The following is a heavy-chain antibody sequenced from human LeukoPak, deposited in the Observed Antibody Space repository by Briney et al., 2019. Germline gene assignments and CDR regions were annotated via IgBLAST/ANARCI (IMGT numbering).Heavy chain of an antibody. CDR1: GDTFTSYY. CDR3: ARGYCSGGSCYSVGYFDY. J-gene: IGHJ4*02. CDR2: IKPSGGST. Sequence: ASVKISCEGSGDTFTSYYMHWVRQAPGQGLEWMGIIKPSGGSTRYAQKFQGTVTMTRDTSTSTVYMELSSLRSEDTAVYYCARGYCSGGSCYSVGYFDYWGQGTLVTVSS. V-gene: IGHV1-46*01. D-gene: IGHD2-15*01.